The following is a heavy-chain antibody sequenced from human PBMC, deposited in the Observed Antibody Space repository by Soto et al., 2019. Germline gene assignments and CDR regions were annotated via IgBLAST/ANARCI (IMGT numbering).Heavy chain of an antibody. CDR2: ISAYNGNT. V-gene: IGHV1-18*04. J-gene: IGHJ4*02. Sequence: QVQLVQSGSDVKRAGASVRVSCKASGYTFVSYGLSWVRQAPGQGLEWMGWISAYNGNTGYAEQFQDRVTLTTDTSTSTAYLELRSLRFDDTAIYYCVRDRADFYDSSTAFGDIWGPGTLVTVSP. D-gene: IGHD3-10*01. CDR1: GYTFVSYG. CDR3: VRDRADFYDSSTAFGDI.